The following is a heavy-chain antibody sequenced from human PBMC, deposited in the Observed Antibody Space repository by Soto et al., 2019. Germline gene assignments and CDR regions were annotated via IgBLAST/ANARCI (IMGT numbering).Heavy chain of an antibody. CDR3: ARDRVAVAGGAYYYGMDV. V-gene: IGHV1-3*01. D-gene: IGHD6-19*01. J-gene: IGHJ6*02. CDR2: NNAGNGDT. Sequence: ASVKVSCKASGYTFSSYALHWVRQAPGQRLEWMGCNNAGNGDTRYSQKFQGWVTMTRDTSISTAYMELSRLRSDDTAVYYCARDRVAVAGGAYYYGMDVWGQGTTVTVSS. CDR1: GYTFSSYA.